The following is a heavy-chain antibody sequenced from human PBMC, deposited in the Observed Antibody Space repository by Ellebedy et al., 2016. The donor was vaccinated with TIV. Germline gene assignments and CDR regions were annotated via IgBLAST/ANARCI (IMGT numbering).Heavy chain of an antibody. CDR3: ASASLLYGLVNWLPT. Sequence: MPSETLSLTCTVSGGSISRDSYYWGWIRQSPGKGLEYIGCIYYSGTTYYSPSLKSRASIFVDTSKSQFSLKLNSVTAADTAVYYCASASLLYGLVNWLPTWGQGTLVTVSS. CDR1: GGSISRDSYY. D-gene: IGHD2-2*02. V-gene: IGHV4-39*01. CDR2: IYYSGTT. J-gene: IGHJ4*02.